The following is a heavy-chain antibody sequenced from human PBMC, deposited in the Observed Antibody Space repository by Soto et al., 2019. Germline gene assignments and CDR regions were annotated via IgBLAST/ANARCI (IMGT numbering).Heavy chain of an antibody. CDR2: IYHSGST. D-gene: IGHD1-7*01. V-gene: IGHV4-61*01. CDR3: AGYNWNYYFDP. CDR1: GGSVSDGSYY. Sequence: PXGRLTLTCTVSGGSVSDGSYYWPWLRQPPGKGLEWIGHIYHSGSTIYNPPLKRRVTISIDTSKSQFSLNLNSMTAADTAVYYCAGYNWNYYFDPWGQGTLVSVSS. J-gene: IGHJ5*02.